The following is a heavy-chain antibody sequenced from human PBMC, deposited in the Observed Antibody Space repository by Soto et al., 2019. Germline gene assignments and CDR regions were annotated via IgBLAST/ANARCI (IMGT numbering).Heavy chain of an antibody. CDR3: ARDAGSWGY. Sequence: EVQLVESGGGLVQPGGSLRLSCEASGFTFTTYSMNWVRQAPGRGPEWVSYISSSSSTTYYADSVKGRFTISRDNAKNSRYLQMNSLRDEDTAVYYCARDAGSWGYWGQGTLVTVSS. CDR1: GFTFTTYS. CDR2: ISSSSSTT. V-gene: IGHV3-48*02. D-gene: IGHD3-10*01. J-gene: IGHJ4*02.